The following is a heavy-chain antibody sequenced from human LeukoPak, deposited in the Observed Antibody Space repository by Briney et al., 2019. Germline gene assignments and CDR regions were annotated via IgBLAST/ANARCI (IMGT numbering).Heavy chain of an antibody. Sequence: SETLSLTCTVSGYSISSGYYWGWIRQPPGKGLEWIGSIYHSGSTYYNPSLKSRVTISVDTSKNQFSLKLSSVTAADTAVYYCARGRFGGYSSSSGHFDYWGQGTLVTVSS. CDR3: ARGRFGGYSSSSGHFDY. CDR1: GYSISSGYY. D-gene: IGHD6-6*01. CDR2: IYHSGST. J-gene: IGHJ4*02. V-gene: IGHV4-38-2*02.